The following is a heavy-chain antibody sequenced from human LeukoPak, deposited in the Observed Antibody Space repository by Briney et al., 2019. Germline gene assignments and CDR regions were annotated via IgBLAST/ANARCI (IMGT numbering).Heavy chain of an antibody. CDR2: IYYSGST. CDR3: ARGRYYDSSGYYYYYYYMDV. V-gene: IGHV4-39*01. D-gene: IGHD3-22*01. J-gene: IGHJ6*03. CDR1: GGSISSYY. Sequence: SETLSLTCTVSGGSISSYYWGWIRQPPGKGLEWIGSIYYSGSTYYNPSLKSRVTISVDTSKNQFSLKLSSVTAADTAVYYCARGRYYDSSGYYYYYYYMDVWGKGTTVTISS.